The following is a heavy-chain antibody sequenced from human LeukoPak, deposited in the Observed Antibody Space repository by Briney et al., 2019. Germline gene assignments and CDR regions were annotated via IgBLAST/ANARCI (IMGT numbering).Heavy chain of an antibody. CDR3: ARGADSGYSSDN. V-gene: IGHV3-49*04. Sequence: GGSLRLSCTASGFTFGDYVMSWVRQAPGKGLEWVGFIRSKAYGGTTKNAASVKGRFTISRDNAKNTLYLQMNSLRAEDTAVYYCARGADSGYSSDNWGQGTLVSVSS. CDR2: IRSKAYGGTT. J-gene: IGHJ4*02. CDR1: GFTFGDYV. D-gene: IGHD3-9*01.